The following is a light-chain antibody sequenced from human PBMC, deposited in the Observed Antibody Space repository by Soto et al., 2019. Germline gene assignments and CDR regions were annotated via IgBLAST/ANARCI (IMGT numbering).Light chain of an antibody. J-gene: IGLJ2*01. CDR2: DVS. V-gene: IGLV2-14*01. CDR1: SSDVGGYNY. CDR3: SSYTSSSTPVV. Sequence: QSALTQPASVSGSPGQSITISCTGTSSDVGGYNYVSWYQQHPGKAPKLMIYDVSNRPSGVSNRFSGSKSGNTASLTISGLQAEDEADYYCSSYTSSSTPVVFGGGTSWPS.